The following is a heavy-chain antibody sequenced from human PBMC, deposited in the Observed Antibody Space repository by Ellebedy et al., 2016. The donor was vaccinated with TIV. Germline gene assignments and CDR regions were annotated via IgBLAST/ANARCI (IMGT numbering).Heavy chain of an antibody. V-gene: IGHV1-46*04. D-gene: IGHD2-2*01. CDR1: GYTFTNYY. J-gene: IGHJ4*02. Sequence: ASVKVSCKASGYTFTNYYIHWVRQAPGQGLEWMGIINPSGGGTRDAQPWHGRLTMTGDTSTSTFYMELSSLKSEDTAVYYCARSVPTSGPDYWGQGTLVTVSS. CDR2: INPSGGGT. CDR3: ARSVPTSGPDY.